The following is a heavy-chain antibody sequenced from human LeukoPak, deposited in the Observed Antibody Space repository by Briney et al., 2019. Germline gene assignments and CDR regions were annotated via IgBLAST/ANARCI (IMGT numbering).Heavy chain of an antibody. CDR1: GGTFSSYA. J-gene: IGHJ5*02. V-gene: IGHV1-69*13. Sequence: SVKVSCKASGGTFSSYAISWVRQAPGQGLEWMGGIIPIFGTANYAQKFQGRVTITADESTSTAYMELSSLRSEDTAVYYCARAGYCSGGSCYPTDASDRWFDPWGQGTLVTVSS. CDR2: IIPIFGTA. CDR3: ARAGYCSGGSCYPTDASDRWFDP. D-gene: IGHD2-15*01.